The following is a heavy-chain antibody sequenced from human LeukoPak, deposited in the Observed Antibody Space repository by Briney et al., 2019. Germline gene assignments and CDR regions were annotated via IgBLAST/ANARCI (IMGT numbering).Heavy chain of an antibody. J-gene: IGHJ5*02. CDR1: GYTFTGYY. CDR2: INPNSGGT. V-gene: IGHV1-2*02. Sequence: GASVKVSCKASGYTFTGYYRHWVRHAPGQGLEWMGWINPNSGGTNYAQKFQGRVTMTRDTSISTAYMELSRLRSDDTAVYYCARAETRGWFDPWGQGTLVTVSS. CDR3: ARAETRGWFDP.